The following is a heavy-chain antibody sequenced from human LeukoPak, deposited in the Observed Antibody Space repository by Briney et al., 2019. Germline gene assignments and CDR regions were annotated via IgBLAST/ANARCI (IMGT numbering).Heavy chain of an antibody. J-gene: IGHJ4*02. CDR3: ARDVAAAVHYFDY. CDR2: IYYSGST. V-gene: IGHV4-31*03. CDR1: GGSISSGGYY. D-gene: IGHD6-13*01. Sequence: EPSQTLSLTCTVSGGSISSGGYYWSWIRQRPGKGLEWIGYIYYSGSTYYNPSLKSRVTISVDTSKNQFSLKLSSVTAADTAVCYCARDVAAAVHYFDYWGQGTLVTVSS.